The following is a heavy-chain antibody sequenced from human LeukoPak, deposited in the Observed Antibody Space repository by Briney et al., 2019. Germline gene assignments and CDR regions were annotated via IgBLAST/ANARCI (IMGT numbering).Heavy chain of an antibody. CDR2: IYPGDSDT. CDR3: ARSGSGTRFDY. CDR1: GYSFTNYW. Sequence: PGESLKISCQGSGYSFTNYWIAWVRQTPGKGLEWMGIIYPGDSDTRYSPSFQGQVTISADKSISTAYLQWSSLKASDTAMFYCARSGSGTRFDYWGQGTLVTVSS. J-gene: IGHJ4*02. D-gene: IGHD6-19*01. V-gene: IGHV5-51*01.